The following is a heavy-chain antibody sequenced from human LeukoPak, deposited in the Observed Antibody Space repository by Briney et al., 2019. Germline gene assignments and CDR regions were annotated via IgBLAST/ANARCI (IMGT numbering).Heavy chain of an antibody. V-gene: IGHV3-7*03. Sequence: GGSLRLSCAASGFPFSSYSMTWVRQAPGKGLEWVANIKPDGTTKFYVDSVKGRFTISRDNALNSLYLQMNSLSAEDTAIYYCARSIPYGTTWYGRSDYWGQGTLVTVSS. J-gene: IGHJ4*02. D-gene: IGHD6-13*01. CDR1: GFPFSSYS. CDR3: ARSIPYGTTWYGRSDY. CDR2: IKPDGTTK.